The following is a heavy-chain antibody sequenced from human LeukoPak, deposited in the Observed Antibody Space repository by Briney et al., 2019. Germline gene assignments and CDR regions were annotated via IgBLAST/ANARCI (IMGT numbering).Heavy chain of an antibody. D-gene: IGHD3-10*01. CDR1: GFTFSTYN. J-gene: IGHJ4*02. CDR3: VRDGSRGYDMDY. V-gene: IGHV3-48*01. CDR2: ICHESDAI. Sequence: AGGSLRLSCVASGFTFSTYNLDWVREAPGKGLEWVSYICHESDAIYYADSVKGRFTISRDNAKNSLYLQINNLRVEDTAVYYCVRDGSRGYDMDYWGQGILVTVSS.